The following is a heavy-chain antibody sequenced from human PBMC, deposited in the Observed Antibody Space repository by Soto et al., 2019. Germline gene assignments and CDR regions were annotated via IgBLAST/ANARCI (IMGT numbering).Heavy chain of an antibody. CDR3: ARSVEGHFDY. J-gene: IGHJ4*02. CDR2: ITSDTQTI. Sequence: EVQLVESGGALVQPGGSLRLSCAASGFKFSIYSMNWVRQAPGKGLEWSAYITSDTQTIKYADSVKGRFTISRDNAKNSVYLQMNSLSDEDTAVYYCARSVEGHFDYWGQGTVVTVSS. V-gene: IGHV3-48*02. D-gene: IGHD6-19*01. CDR1: GFKFSIYS.